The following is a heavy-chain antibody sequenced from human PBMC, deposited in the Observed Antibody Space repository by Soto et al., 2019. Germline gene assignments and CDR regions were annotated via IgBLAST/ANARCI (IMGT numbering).Heavy chain of an antibody. J-gene: IGHJ4*02. CDR1: GFTFSSYA. D-gene: IGHD3-16*01. V-gene: IGHV3-23*01. CDR3: ARNLGLLKSLFDY. CDR2: ISGSGGST. Sequence: GGSLRLSCAASGFTFSSYAMSWVRQAPGKGLEWVSAISGSGGSTYYADSVKGRFTISRDNSKRSVFLDLNSLRVEDTAVYYCARNLGLLKSLFDYWGQGTLVTVSS.